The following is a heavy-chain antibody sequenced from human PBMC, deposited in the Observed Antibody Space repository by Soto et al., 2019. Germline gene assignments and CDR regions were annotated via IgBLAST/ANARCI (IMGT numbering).Heavy chain of an antibody. J-gene: IGHJ6*02. D-gene: IGHD5-12*01. CDR2: ISTYNGDT. V-gene: IGHV1-18*01. CDR1: GYTFSNYG. CDR3: AREGVAPYYYYGMDV. Sequence: ASVKVSCKASGYTFSNYGMSWVRQAPGQGLEWMGWISTYNGDTNYAQTFQGRVTMTTDTSTSTVHMEVRSLRSDDTAVYYCAREGVAPYYYYGMDVWGQGTPVTVSS.